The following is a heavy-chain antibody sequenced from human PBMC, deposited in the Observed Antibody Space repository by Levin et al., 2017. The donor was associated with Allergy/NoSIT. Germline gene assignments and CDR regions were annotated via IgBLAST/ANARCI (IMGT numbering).Heavy chain of an antibody. CDR2: INPRSGGT. Sequence: GESLKISCKASGYTFTAYYIYWVRQAPGQGLEWMGWINPRSGGTNYAQKFQGRVTVTRDTSISTAYMELSRLTYDDTAFYYCASAPFELDYWGQGTLVTVSS. CDR3: ASAPFELDY. J-gene: IGHJ4*02. V-gene: IGHV1-2*02. CDR1: GYTFTAYY.